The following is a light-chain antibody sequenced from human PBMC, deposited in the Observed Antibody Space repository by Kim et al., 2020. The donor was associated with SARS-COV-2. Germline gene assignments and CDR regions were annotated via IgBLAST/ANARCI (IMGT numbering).Light chain of an antibody. J-gene: IGLJ3*02. Sequence: APGKAARITCGGNNIGSKSVPWYQQKPCQAPVLVIYYDSDRPSGIPERFSGSNSGNTATLTISRVEAGDEADYYCQVWDSSSDHRVFGGGTQLTVL. CDR2: YDS. V-gene: IGLV3-21*04. CDR3: QVWDSSSDHRV. CDR1: NIGSKS.